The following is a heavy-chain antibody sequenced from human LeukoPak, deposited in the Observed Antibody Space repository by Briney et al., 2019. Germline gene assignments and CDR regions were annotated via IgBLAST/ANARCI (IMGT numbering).Heavy chain of an antibody. Sequence: GGSLRLSCAASGFTFSSYWMSWVRQAPGKGLEWVANIKQDGSEKYYVDSVKGRFTISRDNSKNTLYLQMNSLRAEDTAVYYCAREPWLEAFDIWGQGTMVTVSS. CDR1: GFTFSSYW. CDR3: AREPWLEAFDI. CDR2: IKQDGSEK. D-gene: IGHD6-19*01. V-gene: IGHV3-7*01. J-gene: IGHJ3*02.